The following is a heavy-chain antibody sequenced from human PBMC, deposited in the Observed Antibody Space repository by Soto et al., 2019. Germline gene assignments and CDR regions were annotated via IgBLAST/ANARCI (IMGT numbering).Heavy chain of an antibody. CDR3: VSQAEVGIRSVRSVSACLLNRATDL. V-gene: IGHV4-39*01. CDR2: IYFRGYT. D-gene: IGHD3-10*01. Sequence: IRQPPGKGLEWIVSIYFRGYTYYNPSLQTRVTISLDKSNCQFSLKLNSVTAADSAVYFFVSQAEVGIRSVRSVSACLLNRATDL. J-gene: IGHJ2*01.